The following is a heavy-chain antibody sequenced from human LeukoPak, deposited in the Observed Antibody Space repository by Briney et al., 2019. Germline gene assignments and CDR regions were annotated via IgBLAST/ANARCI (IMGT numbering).Heavy chain of an antibody. CDR3: ARGPAWGLDY. V-gene: IGHV1-2*02. D-gene: IGHD7-27*01. J-gene: IGHJ4*02. CDR1: GYTFTDYY. CDR2: IVPNSGGT. Sequence: ASVKVSCKTFGYTFTDYYIHWVRQAPGQGLEWMGWIVPNSGGTSFAQNFQGRVTMTRDTSITTMYMELSSLRSDDTAVYYCARGPAWGLDYWGQGTLVTVSS.